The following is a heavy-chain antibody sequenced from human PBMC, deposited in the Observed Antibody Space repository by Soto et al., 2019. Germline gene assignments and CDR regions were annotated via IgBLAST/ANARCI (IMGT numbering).Heavy chain of an antibody. J-gene: IGHJ4*02. Sequence: QVQLQESGQGLVKPSGTLSLTCAVSGGSISSSNWWSWVRQPPGKGLEWIGEIYHSGNTNYNPSLNSRVTMAVDKSRNPFSLKLSSVTAADTAVYYCARRWGEGRVDYWGQGTLVTVSS. CDR3: ARRWGEGRVDY. D-gene: IGHD3-10*01. CDR2: IYHSGNT. V-gene: IGHV4-4*02. CDR1: GGSISSSNW.